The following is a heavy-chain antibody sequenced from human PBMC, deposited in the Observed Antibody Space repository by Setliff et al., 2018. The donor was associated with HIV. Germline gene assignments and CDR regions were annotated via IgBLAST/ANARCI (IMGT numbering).Heavy chain of an antibody. CDR1: GGSINNGTYF. V-gene: IGHV4-61*02. CDR2: MYTSGSA. Sequence: SETLFLTCTVSGGSINNGTYFWTWIRQPAGKAPEWVGRMYTSGSATYNPSLKSRVTISLDTSTNQFSLNLNSVTAADTAVYYCARDAKLAYCSGGSCPRAYYSGLDVWGQGTTVTV. D-gene: IGHD2-15*01. CDR3: ARDAKLAYCSGGSCPRAYYSGLDV. J-gene: IGHJ6*02.